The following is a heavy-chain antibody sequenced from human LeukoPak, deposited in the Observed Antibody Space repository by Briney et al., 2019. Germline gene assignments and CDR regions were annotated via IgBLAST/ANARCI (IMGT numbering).Heavy chain of an antibody. J-gene: IGHJ4*02. CDR2: ISYDGSNK. D-gene: IGHD5-12*01. V-gene: IGHV3-30*18. CDR1: GFTFSNYG. CDR3: AKGATFGYYSGYDYCDY. Sequence: PGGSLRLSCAASGFTFSNYGMHWVRQAPGKGLEWVAVISYDGSNKYYADSVKGRFTISRDNSKNTLSLQMNSLRAEDTAVYYCAKGATFGYYSGYDYCDYWGQGTLVTVSS.